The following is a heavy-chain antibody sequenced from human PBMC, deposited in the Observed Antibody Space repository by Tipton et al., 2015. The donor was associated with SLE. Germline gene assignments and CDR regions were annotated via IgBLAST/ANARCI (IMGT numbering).Heavy chain of an antibody. CDR1: GGSFSGYY. Sequence: TLSLTCAVYGGSFSGYYWSWIRQPPGKGLEWIGEINHSGSTNYNPSLKSRVTMSVDTSKNQFSLKLSSVTTADTAVYYCARDLGAGWGGHWYFDLWGRGTLLTVSS. D-gene: IGHD3-16*01. J-gene: IGHJ2*01. V-gene: IGHV4-34*01. CDR3: ARDLGAGWGGHWYFDL. CDR2: INHSGST.